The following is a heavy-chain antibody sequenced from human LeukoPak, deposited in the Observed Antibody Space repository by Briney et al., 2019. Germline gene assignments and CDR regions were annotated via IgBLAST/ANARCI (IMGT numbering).Heavy chain of an antibody. CDR3: ARKNDYGGPRDAFDI. Sequence: PSETLSLTCTVSGGSISSYYWSWIRQPPGKGLECIGYIYYSGSTNYNPSLKSRVTISVDTSKNQFSLKLSSATAADTAVYYCARKNDYGGPRDAFDIWGQGTMVTVSS. D-gene: IGHD4-23*01. CDR2: IYYSGST. V-gene: IGHV4-59*08. J-gene: IGHJ3*02. CDR1: GGSISSYY.